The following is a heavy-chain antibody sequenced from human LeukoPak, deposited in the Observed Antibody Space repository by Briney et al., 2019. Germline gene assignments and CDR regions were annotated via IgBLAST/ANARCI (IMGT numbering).Heavy chain of an antibody. CDR3: ARDGTTVTMWGAFDI. CDR1: GFTFSSYG. D-gene: IGHD4-17*01. V-gene: IGHV3-30*02. Sequence: SGGSLRLSCAASGFTFSSYGMHWVRQAPGKGLEWVAFIRYDGSNKYYADSVKGRFTISRDNSKNTLYLQMNSLRAEDTAVYYCARDGTTVTMWGAFDIWGQGTMVTVSS. J-gene: IGHJ3*02. CDR2: IRYDGSNK.